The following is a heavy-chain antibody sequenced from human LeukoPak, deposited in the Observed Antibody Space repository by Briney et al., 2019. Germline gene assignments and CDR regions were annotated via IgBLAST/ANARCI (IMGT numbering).Heavy chain of an antibody. Sequence: SETLSLTCTVSGGSISSYYWSWIRQPPGKGLEWIGYIYYSGSTNYNPSLKSRVTISVDTSKNRFSLNLNSVTAADTAVYYCARAVGTTTGLFDYWGQGALVTVSS. D-gene: IGHD1-26*01. CDR2: IYYSGST. J-gene: IGHJ4*02. CDR3: ARAVGTTTGLFDY. CDR1: GGSISSYY. V-gene: IGHV4-59*08.